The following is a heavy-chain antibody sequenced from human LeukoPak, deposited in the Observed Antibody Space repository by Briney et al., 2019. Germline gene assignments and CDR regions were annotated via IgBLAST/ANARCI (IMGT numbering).Heavy chain of an antibody. CDR2: IYHSGST. CDR1: GGSISSSNW. Sequence: SETLSLTCAVSGGSISSSNWWSWVRQPPGKGLEWIGEIYHSGSTNCNPSLKSRVTISVDKSKNQFSLKLSSVTAADTAVYYCARDLGVVITLGSDAFDIWGQGTMVTVSS. J-gene: IGHJ3*02. CDR3: ARDLGVVITLGSDAFDI. D-gene: IGHD3-22*01. V-gene: IGHV4-4*02.